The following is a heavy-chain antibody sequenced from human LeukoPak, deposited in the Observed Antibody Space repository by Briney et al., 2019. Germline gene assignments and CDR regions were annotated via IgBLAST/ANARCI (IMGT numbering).Heavy chain of an antibody. V-gene: IGHV4-59*11. CDR2: IYYSGST. CDR1: GGSISSHY. J-gene: IGHJ4*02. Sequence: PSETLSLTCTVSGGSISSHYWSWIRQPPGMGLEWIGYIYYSGSTNYNPSLKSRVTISVDTSKNQFSLKLSSVTAADTAVYYCARSAYDILTGYYHPYYFDYWGQGTLVTASS. D-gene: IGHD3-9*01. CDR3: ARSAYDILTGYYHPYYFDY.